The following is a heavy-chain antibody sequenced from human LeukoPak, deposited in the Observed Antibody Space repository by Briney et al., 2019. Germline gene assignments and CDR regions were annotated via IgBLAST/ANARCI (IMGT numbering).Heavy chain of an antibody. CDR1: GFTFSNYA. J-gene: IGHJ4*02. CDR2: ISDSGGST. D-gene: IGHD6-19*01. V-gene: IGHV3-23*01. Sequence: GGSLRLSCAASGFTFSNYAMSWVRLAPGKGLEWVSTISDSGGSTYYADSVKGRFTISRDNSKNTLYLQMNSLRAEDTAVYYCAKDRSLVAVAGTGYDYWGQGTLVTVSS. CDR3: AKDRSLVAVAGTGYDY.